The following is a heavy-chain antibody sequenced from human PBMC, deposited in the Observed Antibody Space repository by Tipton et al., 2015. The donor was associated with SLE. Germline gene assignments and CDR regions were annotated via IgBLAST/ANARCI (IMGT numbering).Heavy chain of an antibody. V-gene: IGHV3-21*03. CDR3: ARVYEGYCSLTSCQRGIDV. J-gene: IGHJ6*04. Sequence: GSLRLSCEASGFTFNRYSMNWVRQAPGKGLEWVSSISGSSNFIYYADSVKGRFTISRDTAKNSLYLQMDSLRAEDTAVYYCARVYEGYCSLTSCQRGIDVWGKVTTVSVSS. CDR1: GFTFNRYS. D-gene: IGHD2-15*01. CDR2: ISGSSNFI.